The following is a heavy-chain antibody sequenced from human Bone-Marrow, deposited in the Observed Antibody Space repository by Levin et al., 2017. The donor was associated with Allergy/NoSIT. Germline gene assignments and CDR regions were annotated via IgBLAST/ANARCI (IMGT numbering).Heavy chain of an antibody. CDR1: GGTFSSYT. J-gene: IGHJ6*02. Sequence: KISCKASGGTFSSYTISWVRQAPGQGLEWMGRIIPILGIANYAQKFQGRVTITADKSTSTAYMELSSLRSEDTAVYYCARDALLRFLEWLPVSAGPEGAYYYYGMDVWGQGTTVTVSS. V-gene: IGHV1-69*04. D-gene: IGHD3-3*01. CDR3: ARDALLRFLEWLPVSAGPEGAYYYYGMDV. CDR2: IIPILGIA.